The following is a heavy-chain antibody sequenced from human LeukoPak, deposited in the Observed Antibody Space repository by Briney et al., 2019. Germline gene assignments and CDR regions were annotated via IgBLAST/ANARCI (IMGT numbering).Heavy chain of an antibody. V-gene: IGHV4-34*01. CDR3: ARAGLVYCTNGVCSYFDY. Sequence: SETLSLTCAVYGGSFSGYYWSWIRQPPGKGLEWIGEINHSGSTYYNPSLKSRVTISVDTSKNQFSLKLSSVTAADTAVYYCARAGLVYCTNGVCSYFDYWGQGTLVTVSS. CDR1: GGSFSGYY. D-gene: IGHD2-8*01. J-gene: IGHJ4*02. CDR2: INHSGST.